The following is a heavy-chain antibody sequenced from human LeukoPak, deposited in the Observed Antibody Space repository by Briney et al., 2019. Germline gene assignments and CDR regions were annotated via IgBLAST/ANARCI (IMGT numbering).Heavy chain of an antibody. V-gene: IGHV3-74*01. CDR2: INSDGSST. CDR1: GFTFSSYW. J-gene: IGHJ4*02. Sequence: PGGSLRLSCAASGFTFSSYWMHWVRQAPGKGLVWLSRINSDGSSTSYADSVKGRSTISRDNAKNTLYLQMNSLRADDTAVYYCATSRTFDYWGQGTLVTVSS. D-gene: IGHD3-3*01. CDR3: ATSRTFDY.